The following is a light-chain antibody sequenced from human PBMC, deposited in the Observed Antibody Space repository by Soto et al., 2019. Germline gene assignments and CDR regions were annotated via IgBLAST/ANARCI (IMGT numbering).Light chain of an antibody. V-gene: IGKV1-39*01. Sequence: DIQMTQSPSSLSASVGDRVTITCRASQSISSYLNWYQQKPGKAPKLLIYAASSLQSGVPSRFSGSGSGTDFTLTISSLQREDIATYYCQQSYGTPLTFGGGTKVEI. CDR2: AAS. CDR1: QSISSY. J-gene: IGKJ4*01. CDR3: QQSYGTPLT.